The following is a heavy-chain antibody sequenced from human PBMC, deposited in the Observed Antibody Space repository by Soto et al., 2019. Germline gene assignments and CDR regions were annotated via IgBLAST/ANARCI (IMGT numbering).Heavy chain of an antibody. CDR3: ARGRDFWSPRYYYGMDV. Sequence: HPGGSLRLSCAASGFTFSSYDMHWVRQATGKGLEWVSAIGTAGDTYYPGSVKGRFTISRENAKNSLYLQMNSLRAGDTAVYYCARGRDFWSPRYYYGMDVWGQGTTVTVSS. J-gene: IGHJ6*02. V-gene: IGHV3-13*01. CDR1: GFTFSSYD. CDR2: IGTAGDT. D-gene: IGHD3-3*01.